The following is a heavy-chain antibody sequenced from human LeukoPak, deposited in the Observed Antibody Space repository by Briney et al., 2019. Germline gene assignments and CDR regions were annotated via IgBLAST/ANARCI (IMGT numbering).Heavy chain of an antibody. CDR1: GFTFDDYA. J-gene: IGHJ4*02. CDR2: ICWSSGSI. V-gene: IGHV3-9*01. D-gene: IGHD6-6*01. Sequence: GGSLRLSCAASGFTFDDYAMHWVRQAPGKGLEWVSGICWSSGSIGYADSVKGRFTISRDHAKNSLYLQMNSLRAEDTALYYCAKDSSGGYSSSPGVFYYFDYWGQGTLVTVSS. CDR3: AKDSSGGYSSSPGVFYYFDY.